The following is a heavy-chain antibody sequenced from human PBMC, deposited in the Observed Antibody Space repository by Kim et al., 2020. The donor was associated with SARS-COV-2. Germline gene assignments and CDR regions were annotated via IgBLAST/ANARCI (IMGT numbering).Heavy chain of an antibody. CDR3: ARAPVFWSGYYRGYYYYMDV. Sequence: SETLSLTCAVYGGSFSGYYWSWIRQPPGKGLEWIGEINHSGSTNYNPSLKSRVTISVDTSKNQFSLKLSSVTAADTAVYYCARAPVFWSGYYRGYYYYMDVWGKGTTVTVSS. CDR2: INHSGST. CDR1: GGSFSGYY. V-gene: IGHV4-34*01. D-gene: IGHD3-3*01. J-gene: IGHJ6*03.